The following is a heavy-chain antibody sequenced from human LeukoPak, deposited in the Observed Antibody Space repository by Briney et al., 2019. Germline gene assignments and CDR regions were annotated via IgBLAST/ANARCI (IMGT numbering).Heavy chain of an antibody. J-gene: IGHJ4*02. V-gene: IGHV1-18*04. CDR2: ISAYNGDT. CDR3: ARGKGARDY. Sequence: GASVKVSCKASGYTFTGYYMHWVRQAPGQGLEWMGWISAYNGDTNYAQNLQGRVTMTTDTSTSTAYMELRSLRSDDTAVYYCARGKGARDYWGQGTLVTVSS. CDR1: GYTFTGYY.